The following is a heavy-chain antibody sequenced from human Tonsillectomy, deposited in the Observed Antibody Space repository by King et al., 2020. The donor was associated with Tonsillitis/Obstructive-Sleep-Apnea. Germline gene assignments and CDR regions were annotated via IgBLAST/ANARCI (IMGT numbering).Heavy chain of an antibody. D-gene: IGHD3-22*01. CDR2: IYPGDSDT. CDR3: ASRAPYYYDSSGYYAYAFDI. J-gene: IGHJ3*02. Sequence: QLVQSGAEVKKPGESLKISCKGSGYSFTSYWIGWVRQMPGKGLEWMGIIYPGDSDTRYSPSLQGQVTISADKSITTAYLQWSSLKASDTAMYYCASRAPYYYDSSGYYAYAFDIWGQGTMVTVSS. CDR1: GYSFTSYW. V-gene: IGHV5-51*01.